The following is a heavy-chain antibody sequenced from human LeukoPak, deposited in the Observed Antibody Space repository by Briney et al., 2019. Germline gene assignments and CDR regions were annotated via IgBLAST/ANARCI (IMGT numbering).Heavy chain of an antibody. J-gene: IGHJ4*02. CDR2: IWYDGSDQ. CDR1: KFTFQNYG. V-gene: IGHV3-33*06. CDR3: AKDQEENGSGRLPYFDY. D-gene: IGHD3-10*01. Sequence: QPGKSLRLSCAASKFTFQNYGMHWVRQAPGKGLEWVAVIWYDGSDQNYADSVKGRFTISRDNSKNMLYLQMNSLRAEDTAVYYCAKDQEENGSGRLPYFDYWGQGTLVSVSS.